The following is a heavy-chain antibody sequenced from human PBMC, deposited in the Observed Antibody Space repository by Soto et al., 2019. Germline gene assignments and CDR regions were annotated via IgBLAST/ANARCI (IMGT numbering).Heavy chain of an antibody. CDR2: IIPIFGTA. CDR3: ARSPHCSSTSFYTREKYNWFDP. V-gene: IGHV1-69*13. J-gene: IGHJ5*02. Sequence: QVQLVQSGAEVKKPGASVKVSCKASGYTFTSYGISWVRQAPGQGLEWMGGIIPIFGTANYAQKFQGRVTITADESTSTAYMELSSLRSEDTAVYYCARSPHCSSTSFYTREKYNWFDPWGQGTLVTVSS. D-gene: IGHD2-2*02. CDR1: GYTFTSYG.